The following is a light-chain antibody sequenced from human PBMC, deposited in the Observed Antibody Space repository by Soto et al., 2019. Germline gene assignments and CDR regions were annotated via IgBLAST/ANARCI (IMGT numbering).Light chain of an antibody. V-gene: IGLV2-8*01. J-gene: IGLJ3*02. CDR3: CSYSFAGSEYLV. CDR1: SSDVGGNDY. CDR2: EVN. Sequence: QSALTQPPSASGSPGQSVTISCTGASSDVGGNDYVSWYQHHPGKVPKLMIFEVNKRPSGFPHPFSGSKSGNTASLTVSGLQAEDEADYYCCSYSFAGSEYLVFGGGTQLT.